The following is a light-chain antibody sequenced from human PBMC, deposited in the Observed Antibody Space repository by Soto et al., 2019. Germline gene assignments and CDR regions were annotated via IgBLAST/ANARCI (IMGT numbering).Light chain of an antibody. CDR3: QQYNNWPPLT. Sequence: EIVMTQSPAILSVSPGERVTLSCRASQSVSSNLAWYQQKPGQAPRLLIYGASTRATGIPARFSGSGSGTEFTLTISSLQSEDFAVHYCQQYNNWPPLTFGGGTKVEIK. CDR2: GAS. CDR1: QSVSSN. V-gene: IGKV3-15*01. J-gene: IGKJ4*01.